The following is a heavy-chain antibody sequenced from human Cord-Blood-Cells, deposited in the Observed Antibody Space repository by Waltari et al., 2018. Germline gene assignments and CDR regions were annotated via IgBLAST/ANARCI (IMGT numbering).Heavy chain of an antibody. CDR3: AMRGDYVRGRNYYYGMDV. CDR1: GFTFSDHY. V-gene: IGHV3-72*01. D-gene: IGHD3-16*01. J-gene: IGHJ6*02. Sequence: EVQLVESGGGLVQPGGSLRLSCAASGFTFSDHYMDWVRQAPGKGLEWVGRTRNKPHSYTPEYAASVKGRFTISRDDSKNSLYLQMNSLKTEDTAVYYCAMRGDYVRGRNYYYGMDVWGQGTTVTVSS. CDR2: TRNKPHSYTP.